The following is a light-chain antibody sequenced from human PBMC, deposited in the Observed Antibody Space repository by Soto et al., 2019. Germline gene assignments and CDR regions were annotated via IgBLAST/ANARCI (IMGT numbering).Light chain of an antibody. V-gene: IGLV2-14*01. J-gene: IGLJ1*01. CDR3: SSYTSSSTLYV. Sequence: QSALTQPASVSGSPGQSITISCTGTSSDVGGYNYVSWYQQHPGKAPKLMIYDVSNRPSGVANRFSGSKSGNTASLSISGLQDEAEADYYCSSYTSSSTLYVFGTGTKLTVL. CDR2: DVS. CDR1: SSDVGGYNY.